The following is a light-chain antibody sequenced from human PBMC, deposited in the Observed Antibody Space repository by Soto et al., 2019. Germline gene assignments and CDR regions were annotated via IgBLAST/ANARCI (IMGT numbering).Light chain of an antibody. J-gene: IGLJ1*01. V-gene: IGLV2-11*01. CDR3: CSYVGIYTYV. Sequence: QSVLTQPRSVSGSPGQSVTISCTGTSSDVGANDYVSWYQQYPGKAPKVMIYDVSKRPSGVPDRFSGSKSGNTASLTISGLQAEDEADYYCCSYVGIYTYVFGTGTKVTVL. CDR1: SSDVGANDY. CDR2: DVS.